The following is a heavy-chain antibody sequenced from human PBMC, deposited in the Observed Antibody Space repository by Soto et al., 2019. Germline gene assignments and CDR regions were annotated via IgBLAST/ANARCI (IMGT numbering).Heavy chain of an antibody. CDR1: GFTFSSYG. CDR2: IWYDGSNK. J-gene: IGHJ1*01. V-gene: IGHV3-33*01. Sequence: QVQLVESGGGVVQPGRSLRLSCAASGFTFSSYGMHWVRQAPGKGLEWVALIWYDGSNKYYADSVNGRFTISRDNSKHTLYLQMNSLRAEDTAVYYCARDQGAYAEYFQHWGQGTLVTVSS. CDR3: ARDQGAYAEYFQH. D-gene: IGHD1-26*01.